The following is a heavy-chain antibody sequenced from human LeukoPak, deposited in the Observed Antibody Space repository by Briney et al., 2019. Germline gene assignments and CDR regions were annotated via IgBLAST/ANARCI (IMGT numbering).Heavy chain of an antibody. J-gene: IGHJ6*03. CDR2: MSPNSGNT. Sequence: GASVKVSCKASGYTFTSYDINWVRQATGQGLEWMGWMSPNSGNTGYAQKFQGRVTITRNTSISTAYMELSSLRSEDTAVYYCARASPRRARYYYYMDVWGKGTTVTVSS. V-gene: IGHV1-8*03. CDR3: ARASPRRARYYYYMDV. CDR1: GYTFTSYD.